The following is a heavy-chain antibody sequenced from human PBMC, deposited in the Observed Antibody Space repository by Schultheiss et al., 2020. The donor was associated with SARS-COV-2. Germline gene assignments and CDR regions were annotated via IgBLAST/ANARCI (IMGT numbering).Heavy chain of an antibody. CDR3: ARAARVEQLFSVRGGHLDY. Sequence: TLSLTCTVSGSSISGYFWTWIRQPPGKGLEQMGNIYYTGITKYSPSLKSRVTISVDTSKKQFSLRLGSVTAADTAVYYCARAARVEQLFSVRGGHLDYWGRGTQVTVSS. CDR2: IYYTGIT. CDR1: GSSISGYF. D-gene: IGHD3-10*01. J-gene: IGHJ4*02. V-gene: IGHV4-59*01.